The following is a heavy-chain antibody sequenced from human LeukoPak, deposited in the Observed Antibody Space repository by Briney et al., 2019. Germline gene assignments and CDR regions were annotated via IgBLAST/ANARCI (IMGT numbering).Heavy chain of an antibody. CDR2: INHSGST. Sequence: PSETLSLTCAVYGGSFSGYYWSWIRQPPGKGLEWIGEINHSGSTNYNPSLKSRVTISVDTSKNQFSLKLSSVTAADTAVYYCARDRGEYYDSSGYYFGSAFDIWGQGTMVTVSS. V-gene: IGHV4-34*01. D-gene: IGHD3-22*01. CDR1: GGSFSGYY. CDR3: ARDRGEYYDSSGYYFGSAFDI. J-gene: IGHJ3*02.